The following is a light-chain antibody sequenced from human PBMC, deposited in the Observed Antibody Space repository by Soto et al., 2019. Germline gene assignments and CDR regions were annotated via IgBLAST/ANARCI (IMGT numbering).Light chain of an antibody. CDR3: LQHNSYPRA. CDR2: AAS. V-gene: IGKV1-17*01. J-gene: IGKJ1*01. CDR1: QGIGND. Sequence: DIPMTQSPSSLSASVGDRVTITCRASQGIGNDLGWYQQKPGKAPKRLIYAASSLQSGVPSRFSGSGSGTAFTLTISSLQPEDFATYYCLQHNSYPRAFGQGTKVEIK.